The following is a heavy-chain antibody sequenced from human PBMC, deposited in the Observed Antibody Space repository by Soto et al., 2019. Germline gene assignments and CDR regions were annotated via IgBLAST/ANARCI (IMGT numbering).Heavy chain of an antibody. CDR2: INPATGAA. CDR3: ARGGGVGVAGSAAFDM. CDR1: GYPVTAYY. Sequence: QLHLVQSGAVVKKPGASVTVSCSASGYPVTAYYMHWVRQAPGRGLEWMGGINPATGAAKYTQTFRGRVTMPRDTSTSTVFMELGGPTSEDTAVFYCARGGGVGVAGSAAFDMWGQGTLVTVSS. V-gene: IGHV1-2*02. D-gene: IGHD3-3*01. J-gene: IGHJ3*02.